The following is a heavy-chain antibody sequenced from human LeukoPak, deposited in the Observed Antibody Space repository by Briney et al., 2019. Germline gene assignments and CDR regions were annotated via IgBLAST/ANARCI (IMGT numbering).Heavy chain of an antibody. CDR3: ARVGYYAFDI. Sequence: GGSLRLSCAASGFTFNNYAMQWVRQAPGKGLEWVAIISYDGSNQYYADSVKGRFAISRDSSQNTLYLQMNTLRVEDTAVYFCARVGYYAFDIWGQGTMVTVSS. D-gene: IGHD3-22*01. V-gene: IGHV3-30*09. CDR2: ISYDGSNQ. J-gene: IGHJ3*02. CDR1: GFTFNNYA.